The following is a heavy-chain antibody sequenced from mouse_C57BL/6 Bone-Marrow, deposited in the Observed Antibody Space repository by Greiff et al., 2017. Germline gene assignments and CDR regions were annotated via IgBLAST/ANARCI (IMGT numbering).Heavy chain of an antibody. CDR2: IYPGNSDT. J-gene: IGHJ4*01. CDR3: TRTSSYRAMDY. D-gene: IGHD1-1*01. CDR1: GYTFTSYW. Sequence: VQLQQSGTVLARPGASVKMSCKTSGYTFTSYWMHWVKQRPGQGLAWIGAIYPGNSDTSYNQKFKGKAKLTAVTSASTAYMELSSLTNEDSAVYYCTRTSSYRAMDYWGQGTSVTVSS. V-gene: IGHV1-5*01.